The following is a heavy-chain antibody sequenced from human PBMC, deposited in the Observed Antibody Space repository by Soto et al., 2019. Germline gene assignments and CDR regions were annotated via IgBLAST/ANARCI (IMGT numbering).Heavy chain of an antibody. Sequence: QVQLVQSGAEVKKPGASVKVSCKASGYTFSTYGISWVRQAPGQGLEWMGWINGYNGNTNYAPKLQGRITMTTDTSTTTAYMELRSLRSDDTAVYYCARRGDVPYYYYGMDVWGQGTTVTVSS. V-gene: IGHV1-18*01. CDR3: ARRGDVPYYYYGMDV. CDR1: GYTFSTYG. D-gene: IGHD3-16*01. J-gene: IGHJ6*02. CDR2: INGYNGNT.